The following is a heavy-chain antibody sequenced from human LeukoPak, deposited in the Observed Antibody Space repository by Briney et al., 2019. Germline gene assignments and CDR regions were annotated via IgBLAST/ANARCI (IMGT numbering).Heavy chain of an antibody. CDR3: ARRYCSSTSCYEYFDY. Sequence: GASLQISCKGSGYSFTSYWIGWVRQMPGKGLEWMGIIYPGDSDTRYSPSFQGQVTISADKSISTAYLQWSSLKASDTAMYYCARRYCSSTSCYEYFDYWGQGTLVTVSS. J-gene: IGHJ4*02. V-gene: IGHV5-51*01. CDR2: IYPGDSDT. D-gene: IGHD2-2*01. CDR1: GYSFTSYW.